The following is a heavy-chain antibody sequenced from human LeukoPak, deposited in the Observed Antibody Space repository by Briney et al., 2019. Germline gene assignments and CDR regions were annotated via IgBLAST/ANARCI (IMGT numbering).Heavy chain of an antibody. V-gene: IGHV7-4-1*02. Sequence: ASVKVSCKASGYTFTSYAMNWVRQAPGQGLEWMGWINTNSGNPTYAQGFTGRFVFSLDTSVSTAYLQISSLKAEDTAVYYCARVHRIAAGAFYDYWGQGTLVTVSS. CDR2: INTNSGNP. CDR3: ARVHRIAAGAFYDY. J-gene: IGHJ4*02. D-gene: IGHD6-13*01. CDR1: GYTFTSYA.